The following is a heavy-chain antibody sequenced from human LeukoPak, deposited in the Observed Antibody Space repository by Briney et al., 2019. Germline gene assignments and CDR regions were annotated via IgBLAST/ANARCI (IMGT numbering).Heavy chain of an antibody. D-gene: IGHD3-22*01. V-gene: IGHV1-2*02. Sequence: ASVKVSCKASGYTFTGYYMHWVRQAPGQGLERMGWTNPNSGGTNYAQKFQGRVTMTRDTSISTAYMELSRLRSDDTAVYYCARYYYDSSGKFDYWGQGTLVTVSS. J-gene: IGHJ4*02. CDR2: TNPNSGGT. CDR1: GYTFTGYY. CDR3: ARYYYDSSGKFDY.